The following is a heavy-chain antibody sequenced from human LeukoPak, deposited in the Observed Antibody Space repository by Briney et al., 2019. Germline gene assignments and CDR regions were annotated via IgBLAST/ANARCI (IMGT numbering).Heavy chain of an antibody. CDR1: GFTFSSYW. CDR3: ARDPPGIAASGTYY. CDR2: IYSRGGT. D-gene: IGHD6-13*01. J-gene: IGHJ4*02. Sequence: PGGSLRLSCAASGFTFSSYWMNWVRQAPGKGLEWVSLIYSRGGTSYADSVKGRFTISRDSSKNTLFLQMNSLRVEDTAVYYCARDPPGIAASGTYYWGQGTLVTVSS. V-gene: IGHV3-53*01.